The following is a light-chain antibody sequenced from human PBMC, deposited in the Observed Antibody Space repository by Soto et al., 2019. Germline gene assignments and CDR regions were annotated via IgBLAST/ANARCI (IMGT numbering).Light chain of an antibody. Sequence: DIQMTQSPSSVSASGGDRVTITCRARQGISSWLAWYQQKPGKAPKLLIYAASSLQSGVPSRLSRSRSGTDFTLTFSSLQTEEFATYFCQQANSFSLTFGPGTKVDI. CDR2: AAS. CDR3: QQANSFSLT. V-gene: IGKV1-12*02. J-gene: IGKJ3*01. CDR1: QGISSW.